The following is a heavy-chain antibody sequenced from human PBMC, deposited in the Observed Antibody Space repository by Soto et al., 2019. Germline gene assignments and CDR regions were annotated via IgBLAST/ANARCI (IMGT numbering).Heavy chain of an antibody. V-gene: IGHV1-69*13. CDR2: IIPIFGTA. J-gene: IGHJ4*02. D-gene: IGHD3-22*01. CDR1: GGTFSSYA. CDR3: ARENYDSSGYYQPPPPSYFDY. Sequence: ASVKVSCKASGGTFSSYAISWVRQAPGQGLEWMGGIIPIFGTANYAQKFQGRVTITADESTSTAYMELSSLRSEDTAVYYCARENYDSSGYYQPPPPSYFDYWGQGTLVTVSS.